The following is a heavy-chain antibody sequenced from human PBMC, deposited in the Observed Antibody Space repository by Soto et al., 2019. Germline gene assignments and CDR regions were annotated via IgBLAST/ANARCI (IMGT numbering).Heavy chain of an antibody. D-gene: IGHD3-22*01. CDR3: ARWGYYSSGYYIGYFDL. CDR1: GYTFTSYG. V-gene: IGHV1-18*01. CDR2: ISAYNGNT. Sequence: ASVKVSCKASGYTFTSYGITWVRQAPGQGLEWMGWISAYNGNTNYAQKLQGRVTMTTDTSTSTAYMELRSLRSDDTAVYYCARWGYYSSGYYIGYFDLCGRGSLVTVSA. J-gene: IGHJ2*01.